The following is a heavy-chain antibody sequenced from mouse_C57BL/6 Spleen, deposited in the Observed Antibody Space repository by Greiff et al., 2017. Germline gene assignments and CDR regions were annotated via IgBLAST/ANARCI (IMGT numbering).Heavy chain of an antibody. V-gene: IGHV1-50*01. CDR1: GYTFTSYW. CDR3: ARSRGLPPFDY. CDR2: IDPSDSYT. Sequence: QVQLQQPGAELVKPGASVKLSCKASGYTFTSYWMQWVKQRPGQGLEWIGEIDPSDSYTNYNQKFKGKATLTVNTSSSTAYMQLSSLTSEDSAVYDCARSRGLPPFDYWGQGTTLTVSS. J-gene: IGHJ2*01.